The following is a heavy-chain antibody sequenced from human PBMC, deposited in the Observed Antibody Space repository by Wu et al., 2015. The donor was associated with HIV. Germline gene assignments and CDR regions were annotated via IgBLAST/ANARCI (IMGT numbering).Heavy chain of an antibody. J-gene: IGHJ4*02. CDR2: INPKNGGT. D-gene: IGHD3-9*01. V-gene: IGHV1-2*02. Sequence: QVQLVQSGAEVKKPGSSVKVSCKASGGTFSYYIHWVRQAPGQGLEWMGWINPKNGGTNYAQKFQGRVTMTRDTSITTAYMELTRLTSDDTAMYYCATLRYFDWAYFDYWGQGSLVTVSS. CDR3: ATLRYFDWAYFDY. CDR1: GGTFSYY.